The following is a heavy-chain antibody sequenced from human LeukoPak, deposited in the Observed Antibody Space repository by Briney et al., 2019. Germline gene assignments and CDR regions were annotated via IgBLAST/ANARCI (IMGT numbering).Heavy chain of an antibody. J-gene: IGHJ4*02. D-gene: IGHD3-3*02. CDR2: ISYDGTTK. V-gene: IGHV3-30*03. CDR1: GFTFSTYG. Sequence: GGSLRLSCGASGFTFSTYGMHWVRQAPGKGLECVSVISYDGTTKDYADSVKGRFTISRDNSNDTLYLQMNSLRPEDTALYYCARVNTIFGVDIVSLGAEFEFWGQGTLVTVSS. CDR3: ARVNTIFGVDIVSLGAEFEF.